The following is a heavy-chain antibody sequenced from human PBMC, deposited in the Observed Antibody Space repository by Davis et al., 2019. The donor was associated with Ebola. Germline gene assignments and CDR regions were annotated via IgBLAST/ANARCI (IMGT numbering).Heavy chain of an antibody. J-gene: IGHJ4*02. CDR2: IYYSGST. CDR3: ARELRTVTTKWVFDY. D-gene: IGHD4-17*01. V-gene: IGHV4-61*08. CDR1: GGSISSGGYS. Sequence: MPSETLSLTCAVSGGSISSGGYSWSWIRQPPGKGLEWIGYIYYSGSTYYNPSLKSRVTISVDTSKNQFSLKLSSVTAADTAVYYCARELRTVTTKWVFDYWGQGTLVTVSS.